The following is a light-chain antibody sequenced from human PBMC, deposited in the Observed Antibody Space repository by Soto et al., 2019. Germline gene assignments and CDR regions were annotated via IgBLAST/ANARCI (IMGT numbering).Light chain of an antibody. CDR1: SSNIGTNA. CDR2: NNN. Sequence: QSVLTQPPSASGTPGQRVTISCSGGSSNIGTNAVNWYQQLPGTAPKLLIYNNNQRPSGVPDRFSGSKSGTSASLAISGLQCGDEANYYGAEGDDGVNGYVSGTGTRVT. J-gene: IGLJ1*01. V-gene: IGLV1-44*01. CDR3: AEGDDGVNGYV.